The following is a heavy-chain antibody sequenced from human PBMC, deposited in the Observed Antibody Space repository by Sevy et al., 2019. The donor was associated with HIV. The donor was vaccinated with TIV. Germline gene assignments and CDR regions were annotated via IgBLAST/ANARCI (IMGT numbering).Heavy chain of an antibody. V-gene: IGHV3-23*01. CDR1: GFTFSNYA. Sequence: GGSLRLSCAASGFTFSNYAMSWVRQAPGKGLEWVSAISGSGGSTYYVDSVKGRFTISRDNSKSTLYLQMNSLRAEDTVVFYCAKGSGFGELLPYYFDYWGQGTLVTVSS. D-gene: IGHD3-10*01. CDR3: AKGSGFGELLPYYFDY. J-gene: IGHJ4*02. CDR2: ISGSGGST.